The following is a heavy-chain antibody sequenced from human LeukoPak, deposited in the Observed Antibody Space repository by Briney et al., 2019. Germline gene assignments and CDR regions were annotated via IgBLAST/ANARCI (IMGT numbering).Heavy chain of an antibody. J-gene: IGHJ5*02. Sequence: ASVKVSCKVSGYTLTELSMHWVRQAPGKGLEWMGGFDPEDGETIYAQKFQGRVTMTEDTSTDTAYMELSSLRSEDTAVYYCATDRPNYYDSSGYYLGWFDPWGQGTLVTVSS. CDR1: GYTLTELS. D-gene: IGHD3-22*01. V-gene: IGHV1-24*01. CDR2: FDPEDGET. CDR3: ATDRPNYYDSSGYYLGWFDP.